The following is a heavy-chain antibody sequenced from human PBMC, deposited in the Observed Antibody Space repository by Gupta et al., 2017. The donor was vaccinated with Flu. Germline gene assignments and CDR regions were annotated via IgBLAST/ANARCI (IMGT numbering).Heavy chain of an antibody. Sequence: HVQLQESRPGVWNPSQTLSLTCTVSGGSISSGGYYWGWIRQHPGKGLEWIGCTYYSGSTYYNPSLKSTVTIAVDTSNKQLYRLMVSVTAADTAANGGAKDLPLCVWGQGTLVTVSS. CDR1: GGSISSGGYY. J-gene: IGHJ4*02. V-gene: IGHV4-31*01. CDR2: TYYSGST. CDR3: AKDLPLCV.